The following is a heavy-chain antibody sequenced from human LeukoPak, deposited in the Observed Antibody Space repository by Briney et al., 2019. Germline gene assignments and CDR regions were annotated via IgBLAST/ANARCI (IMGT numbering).Heavy chain of an antibody. D-gene: IGHD2-15*01. CDR1: GYSISSGYY. V-gene: IGHV4-38-2*02. CDR3: ARREYPGGYLP. Sequence: PSETLSLTCTVSGYSISSGYYCGWIRQPPGKGLEWIGSIYHSGSTYYNPSLKSRVTISVDTSKNQFSLKLSSVTAADTAVYYCARREYPGGYLPWGQGTLVTVSS. CDR2: IYHSGST. J-gene: IGHJ5*02.